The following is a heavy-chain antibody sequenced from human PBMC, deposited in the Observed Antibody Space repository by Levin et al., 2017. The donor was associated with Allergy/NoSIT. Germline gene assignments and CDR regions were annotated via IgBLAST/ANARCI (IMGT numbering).Heavy chain of an antibody. V-gene: IGHV4-34*01. CDR2: INHGGST. CDR1: GGSFRGYY. J-gene: IGHJ3*02. CDR3: ARLHLVVVVSADAFDI. Sequence: SQTLSLPCAVYGGSFRGYYWSWLRQPPGKGLEWIGEINHGGSTNYNPSLKSRVTISLDTSKNQFSLKLSSVTAADTAVYYCARLHLVVVVSADAFDIWGQGTMVTVSS. D-gene: IGHD2-15*01.